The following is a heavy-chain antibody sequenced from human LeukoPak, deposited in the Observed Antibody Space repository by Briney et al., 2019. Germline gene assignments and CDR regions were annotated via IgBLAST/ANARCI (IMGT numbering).Heavy chain of an antibody. CDR1: GGSIGTYY. J-gene: IGHJ4*02. V-gene: IGHV4-59*12. Sequence: SETLSLTCTVSGGSIGTYYWSWIRQPPGKGLEWIGEINHSGSTYYNPSLKSRVTISVDTSKNQFSLKLSSVTAADTAVYYCARVTIGGSPLKWGQGTLVTVSS. D-gene: IGHD2-15*01. CDR2: INHSGST. CDR3: ARVTIGGSPLK.